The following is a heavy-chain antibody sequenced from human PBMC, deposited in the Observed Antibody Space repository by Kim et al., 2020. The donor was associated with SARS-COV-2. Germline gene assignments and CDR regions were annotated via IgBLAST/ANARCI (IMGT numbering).Heavy chain of an antibody. CDR3: ARDSEEWELLIAFDI. D-gene: IGHD1-26*01. J-gene: IGHJ3*02. CDR1: GYTFTSYA. Sequence: ASVKVSCKASGYTFTSYAMHWVRQAPGQRLEWMGWINAGNGNTKYSQKFQGRVTITRDTSASTAYMELSSLRSEDTAVYYCARDSEEWELLIAFDIWGQGTMVTVSS. V-gene: IGHV1-3*01. CDR2: INAGNGNT.